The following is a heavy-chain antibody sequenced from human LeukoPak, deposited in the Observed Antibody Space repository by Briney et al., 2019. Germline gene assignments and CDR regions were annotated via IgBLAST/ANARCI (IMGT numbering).Heavy chain of an antibody. D-gene: IGHD2-15*01. CDR2: ISFHGRDK. V-gene: IGHV3-30*09. CDR3: ARQDCSGGSCYLDY. CDR1: GFIFSNYA. Sequence: PGGSLRLSCAASGFIFSNYAMHWVRQAPGKGLEWVAVISFHGRDKFYADSVKGRLAISRDSSQNSLFVQMNSLRGEDTAVYYCARQDCSGGSCYLDYWGQGILVTVSS. J-gene: IGHJ4*02.